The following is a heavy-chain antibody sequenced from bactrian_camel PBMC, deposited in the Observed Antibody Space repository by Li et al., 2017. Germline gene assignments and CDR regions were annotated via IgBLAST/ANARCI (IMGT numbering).Heavy chain of an antibody. J-gene: IGHJ4*01. D-gene: IGHD6*01. CDR1: GDTSAPYC. V-gene: IGHV3S60*01. CDR3: VADCYGGRMYLSRLTDN. Sequence: SGGGSVQTGGSLNLSCTVSGDTSAPYCMGWFRQAPGKKREAVTLMNSCGGSPYYADAVKGRFTISRDDAKNTVHLQMDDLNPEDTGMYFCVADCYGGRMYLSRLTDNWGQGTQVTVS. CDR2: MNSCGGSP.